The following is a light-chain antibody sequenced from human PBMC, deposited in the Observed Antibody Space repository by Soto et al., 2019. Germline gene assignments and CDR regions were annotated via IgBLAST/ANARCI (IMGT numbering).Light chain of an antibody. Sequence: EIVLTQSPATLSLSPGERATLSCRASQSVTSDLAWYQQKPGQAPRLLIYDASNRATGMPDRFSGSGSGTDFTLTISRLEPEDFAVYYCQQYGSSPWTFGQGTKVEIK. CDR1: QSVTSD. CDR2: DAS. J-gene: IGKJ1*01. CDR3: QQYGSSPWT. V-gene: IGKV3-20*01.